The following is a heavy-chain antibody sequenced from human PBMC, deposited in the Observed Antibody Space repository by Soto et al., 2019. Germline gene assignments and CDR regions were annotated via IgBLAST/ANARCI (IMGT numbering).Heavy chain of an antibody. D-gene: IGHD3-10*01. CDR1: GFTFSNSA. V-gene: IGHV3-23*01. Sequence: GGSQGLSCAASGFTFSNSAMSWVRQAPGKGLEWVSGLSDGGGSTFYADSVKGRSTISRDNAKNTLYLQMNSLRVEDTAVYYCARAGVTPNFFDYWGQGTLVTVSS. J-gene: IGHJ4*02. CDR2: LSDGGGST. CDR3: ARAGVTPNFFDY.